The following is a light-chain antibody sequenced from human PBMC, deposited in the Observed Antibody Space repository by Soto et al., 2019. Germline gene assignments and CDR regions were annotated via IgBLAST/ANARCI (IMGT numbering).Light chain of an antibody. CDR2: ENN. CDR1: SSNIGNNY. J-gene: IGLJ1*01. V-gene: IGLV1-51*02. Sequence: SVLAQPPSVSAAPGQKFTISCSGSSSNIGNNYVSWYQQLPGTAPKLLIYENNKRPSGIPDRFSRSKSGTSATLGITGLQTGDEADYYCGTWDSSLSAYVFGTGTKVTVL. CDR3: GTWDSSLSAYV.